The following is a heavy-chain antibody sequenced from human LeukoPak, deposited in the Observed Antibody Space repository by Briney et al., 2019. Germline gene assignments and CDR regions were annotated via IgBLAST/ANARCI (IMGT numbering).Heavy chain of an antibody. D-gene: IGHD3-16*01. CDR3: ARGYYGGAVDS. J-gene: IGHJ4*02. Sequence: SETLSLTCTVSGGSISSSSYYWGWIRQPPGKGLEWIGSIYHSGSTYYNPSLKSRVTMSVDTSKSQFSLKLKSVTAADTAVYYCARGYYGGAVDSWGQGILVIVSS. CDR2: IYHSGST. V-gene: IGHV4-39*07. CDR1: GGSISSSSYY.